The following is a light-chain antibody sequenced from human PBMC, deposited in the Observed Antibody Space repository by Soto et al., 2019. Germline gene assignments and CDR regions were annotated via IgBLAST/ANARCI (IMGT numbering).Light chain of an antibody. V-gene: IGKV3-20*01. CDR1: QSVSRRY. J-gene: IGKJ3*01. CDR2: GAS. CDR3: QQYGSSPFP. Sequence: IVLTQSPGTLSLSPGERATLSCRASQSVSRRYLAWYQQKPGQAPRLLIYGASSRATGIPDRFSGSGSGTDFTLTISRLEPEDFAVYYCQQYGSSPFPFGPGTKVDIK.